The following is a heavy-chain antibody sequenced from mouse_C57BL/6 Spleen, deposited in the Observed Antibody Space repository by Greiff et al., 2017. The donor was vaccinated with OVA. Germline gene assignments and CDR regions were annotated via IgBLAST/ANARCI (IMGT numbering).Heavy chain of an antibody. CDR1: GFTFSSYG. CDR2: ISSGGSYT. D-gene: IGHD4-1*01. Sequence: DVQLVESGGDLVKPGGSLKLSCAASGFTFSSYGMSWVRQTPDKRLEWVATISSGGSYTYYPDSVKGRFTISRDNAKNTLYLQMSSLKSEDTAMYYCARRTGTGQDYAMDYWGQGTSVTVSS. V-gene: IGHV5-6*01. J-gene: IGHJ4*01. CDR3: ARRTGTGQDYAMDY.